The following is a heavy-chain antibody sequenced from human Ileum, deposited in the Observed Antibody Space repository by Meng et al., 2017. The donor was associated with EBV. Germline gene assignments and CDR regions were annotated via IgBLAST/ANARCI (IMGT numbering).Heavy chain of an antibody. D-gene: IGHD1-1*01. Sequence: DPGPGLVSLSETLSLPCTVSGGSVTRGSYSWSCIRQPPGEGLEWIGYIYYTGSTNYNPSLKSRVTISVDTSKNQFSLNLTSVTAADTAVYYCARGTGTTFAWGQGTLVTVSS. V-gene: IGHV4-61*01. CDR1: GGSVTRGSYS. CDR3: ARGTGTTFA. J-gene: IGHJ5*02. CDR2: IYYTGST.